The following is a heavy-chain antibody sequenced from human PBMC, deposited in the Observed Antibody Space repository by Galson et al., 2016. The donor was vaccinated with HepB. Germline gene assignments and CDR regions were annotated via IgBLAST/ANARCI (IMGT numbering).Heavy chain of an antibody. J-gene: IGHJ4*02. CDR1: GGSVSSTTYY. D-gene: IGHD1-26*01. V-gene: IGHV4-39*01. CDR2: TFYSGRT. CDR3: ARQRRFRTWDEIDY. Sequence: SETLSLTCTVSGGSVSSTTYYWSWIRQPPGKGLEWIGNTFYSGRTYYNPSLKSRLTISVDPSKNQFSLRLRSVTAADTAVYYCARQRRFRTWDEIDYWGQGTLVTVSS.